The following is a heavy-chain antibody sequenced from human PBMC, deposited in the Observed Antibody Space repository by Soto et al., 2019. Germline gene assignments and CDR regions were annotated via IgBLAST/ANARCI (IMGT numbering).Heavy chain of an antibody. J-gene: IGHJ5*02. Sequence: EVQLVESGGGLVQPGGSLRLSCAASGFTLSKYWMHWVRRTPGKGLVWLSRINNDGSDIVYADSVKGRLTFSRDNAKSTLYLQMNRLTVDDTAVYYCVRGSGGPETWGQGTLVTVSS. V-gene: IGHV3-74*01. CDR3: VRGSGGPET. CDR2: INNDGSDI. CDR1: GFTLSKYW.